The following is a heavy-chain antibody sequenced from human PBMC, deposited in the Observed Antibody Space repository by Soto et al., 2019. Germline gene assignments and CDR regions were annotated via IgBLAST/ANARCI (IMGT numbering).Heavy chain of an antibody. Sequence: QITLKESGPTLVKPTQTLTLTCTFSGFSLSTSGVGVGWIRQPPGKALEWLALIYWNDDKRYRPSLKSRLTITMNTSKNQVVLTMTNIDPVDTATYYCAHPRGGSGWYLGAFDYWGQGTLVTVSS. D-gene: IGHD6-19*01. CDR3: AHPRGGSGWYLGAFDY. J-gene: IGHJ4*02. V-gene: IGHV2-5*01. CDR2: IYWNDDK. CDR1: GFSLSTSGVG.